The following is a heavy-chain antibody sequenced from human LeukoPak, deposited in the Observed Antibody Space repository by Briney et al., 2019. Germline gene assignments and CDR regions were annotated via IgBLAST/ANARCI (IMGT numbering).Heavy chain of an antibody. CDR2: INPNSGGT. Sequence: ASVKVSCKASGYTFTGYYMHWVRQAPGQGLEWMGWINPNSGGTNYAQKFQGRVTMTRDTSISTAYMELSRLRSDDAAVYYCARGGIVVVPAAKWFDPWGQGTLVTVSS. V-gene: IGHV1-2*02. CDR1: GYTFTGYY. J-gene: IGHJ5*02. CDR3: ARGGIVVVPAAKWFDP. D-gene: IGHD2-2*01.